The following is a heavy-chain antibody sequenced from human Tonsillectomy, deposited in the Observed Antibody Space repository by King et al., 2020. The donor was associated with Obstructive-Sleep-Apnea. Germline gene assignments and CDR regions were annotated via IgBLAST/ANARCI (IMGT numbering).Heavy chain of an antibody. CDR3: TTAYPYFDWLLFQTDY. D-gene: IGHD3-9*01. CDR2: IKSKTDGGTT. Sequence: VQLVESGGGLVKPGGSLRLSCAASGFTFSNAWMSWVRQAPGKGLEWVGRIKSKTDGGTTDYAAPLKGRFTISRDDSKKTLYLQMNSLKTEDTAVYYCTTAYPYFDWLLFQTDYWGQGTLVTVSS. V-gene: IGHV3-15*01. CDR1: GFTFSNAW. J-gene: IGHJ4*02.